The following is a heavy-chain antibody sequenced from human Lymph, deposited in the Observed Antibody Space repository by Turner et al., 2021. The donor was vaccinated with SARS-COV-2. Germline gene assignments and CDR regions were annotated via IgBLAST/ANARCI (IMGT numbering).Heavy chain of an antibody. D-gene: IGHD3-10*01. CDR2: IIPILRTA. CDR1: GGTFSSSA. Sequence: QVQLVQSGAEVKKPGSSVKVSCKASGGTFSSSAIRWVRQAPGQGFWWRGGIIPILRTATYAQKFQGRVTITADTSTSTAYMELSSLRSEDTAVFYCARVVGGFGELGYYYYYGMDVWGQGTTVTVSS. J-gene: IGHJ6*02. V-gene: IGHV1-69*10. CDR3: ARVVGGFGELGYYYYYGMDV.